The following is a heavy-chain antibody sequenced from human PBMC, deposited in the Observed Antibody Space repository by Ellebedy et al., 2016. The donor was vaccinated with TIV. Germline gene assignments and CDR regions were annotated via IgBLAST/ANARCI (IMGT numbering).Heavy chain of an antibody. Sequence: PGGSLRLSCAPSGFIFSHYHMHWVRQAPDKGLEWVALIWSDGSEEYYAASVKGRFTLSRDNSKNTLYLQMNSLTAKDTAVYYCAREVLGGQGDMDVWGQGTTVTVSS. CDR1: GFIFSHYH. CDR2: IWSDGSEE. D-gene: IGHD3-10*01. CDR3: AREVLGGQGDMDV. J-gene: IGHJ6*02. V-gene: IGHV3-33*01.